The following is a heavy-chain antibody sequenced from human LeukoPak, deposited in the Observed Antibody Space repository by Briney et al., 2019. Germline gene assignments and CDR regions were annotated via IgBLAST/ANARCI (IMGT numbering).Heavy chain of an antibody. CDR2: IWYDGSNK. Sequence: GRSLRLSCAASGFTFSSYGMHWVRQAPGKGLEWVAVIWYDGSNKYYADSVKGRFTISRDNSKNTLYLQMNSLRAEDTAVYYCARDVGVCGGDCYSDWYFDYWGQGTLVTVSS. V-gene: IGHV3-33*01. D-gene: IGHD2-21*02. J-gene: IGHJ4*02. CDR3: ARDVGVCGGDCYSDWYFDY. CDR1: GFTFSSYG.